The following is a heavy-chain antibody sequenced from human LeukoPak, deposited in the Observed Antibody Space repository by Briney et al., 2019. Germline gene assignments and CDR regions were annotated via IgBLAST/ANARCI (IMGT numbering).Heavy chain of an antibody. CDR3: AREMYYYDSSGYHNWFDP. J-gene: IGHJ5*02. CDR2: ISSSSSTI. V-gene: IGHV3-48*01. Sequence: GGSLRLSCAASGFTFSSYSMNWVRQAPGKGLEWVSYISSSSSTIYYADSVKGRFTISRDNAKNSLYLQMNSLRAEDTAVYYCAREMYYYDSSGYHNWFDPWGQGTLVTVSS. D-gene: IGHD3-22*01. CDR1: GFTFSSYS.